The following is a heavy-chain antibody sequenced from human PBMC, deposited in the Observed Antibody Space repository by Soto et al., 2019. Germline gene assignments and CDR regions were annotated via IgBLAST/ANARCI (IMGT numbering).Heavy chain of an antibody. J-gene: IGHJ6*02. CDR2: ISAYNGNT. D-gene: IGHD3-10*01. CDR3: ARVYYYGSETYYYYGMDV. Sequence: GASVKVSCKASGYTFTSYGISWVRQAPGQGLEWMGWISAYNGNTNYAQKLQGRVTMTTDTSTSTAYMELRSLRSDDTAVYYCARVYYYGSETYYYYGMDVWGQGTTVTVSS. V-gene: IGHV1-18*01. CDR1: GYTFTSYG.